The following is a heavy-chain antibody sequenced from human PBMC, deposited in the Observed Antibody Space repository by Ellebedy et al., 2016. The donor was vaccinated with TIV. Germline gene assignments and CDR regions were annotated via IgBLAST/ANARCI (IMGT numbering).Heavy chain of an antibody. CDR3: AKDRFGSGSFYILDDY. CDR1: GFTFSNFG. V-gene: IGHV3-30*02. Sequence: GESLKISCAASGFTFSNFGMHWVRQAPGKGLEWVAGIQFDGSNNYYTDSVKGRFAISRDNSKNTLFLHMNSLRAEDTAVYYCAKDRFGSGSFYILDDYWGQGTLITVSS. CDR2: IQFDGSNN. D-gene: IGHD3-10*01. J-gene: IGHJ4*02.